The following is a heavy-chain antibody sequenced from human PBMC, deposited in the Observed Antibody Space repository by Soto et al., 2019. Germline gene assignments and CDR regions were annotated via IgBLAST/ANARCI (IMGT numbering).Heavy chain of an antibody. CDR3: AKIGPVVPAAIRFDAFDI. CDR1: GFTFSSYA. V-gene: IGHV3-23*01. Sequence: GGSLRLSCAASGFTFSSYAMSWVRQAPGKGLEWVSAISGSGGSTYYTDSVKGRFTISRDNSKNTLYLQMNSLRAEDTAVYYCAKIGPVVPAAIRFDAFDIWGQGTMVTVSS. J-gene: IGHJ3*02. CDR2: ISGSGGST. D-gene: IGHD2-2*01.